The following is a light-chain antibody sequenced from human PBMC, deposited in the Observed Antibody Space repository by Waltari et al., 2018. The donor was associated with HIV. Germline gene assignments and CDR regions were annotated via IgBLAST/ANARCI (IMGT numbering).Light chain of an antibody. Sequence: SALTQPASVSGSLGQAITVSCTGSSSDVGSHTLVSWYQPHPGKAPKLMIYEDDKRPSGVSNRFSGSKSGNTASLTISGLQAEDEADYYCCSYAGSTTWLFGGGTKLTVL. CDR2: EDD. CDR1: SSDVGSHTL. J-gene: IGLJ3*02. V-gene: IGLV2-23*01. CDR3: CSYAGSTTWL.